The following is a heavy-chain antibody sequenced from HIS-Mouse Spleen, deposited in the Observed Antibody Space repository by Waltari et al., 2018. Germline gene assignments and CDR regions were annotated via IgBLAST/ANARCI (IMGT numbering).Heavy chain of an antibody. CDR3: ARDAAVVLDY. CDR1: GSTFSSYW. Sequence: EVQLVESGGGLVQPGGSLRLSCAAAGSTFSSYWMGWVRQAPGKGLEWVAKIKQDGSEKYYVDSVKGRFTISRDNAKNSLYLQMNSLRAEDTAVYYCARDAAVVLDYWGQGTLVTVSS. V-gene: IGHV3-7*01. D-gene: IGHD6-19*01. CDR2: IKQDGSEK. J-gene: IGHJ4*02.